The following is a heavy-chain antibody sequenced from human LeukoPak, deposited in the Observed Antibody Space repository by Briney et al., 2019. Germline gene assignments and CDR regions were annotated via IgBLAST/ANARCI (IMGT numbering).Heavy chain of an antibody. D-gene: IGHD1-26*01. CDR1: GFTFSRYV. J-gene: IGHJ2*01. CDR2: INDDGDRR. CDR3: AKGGVPREYYHLDL. Sequence: GGSLRLSCAASGFTFSRYVMSWVRQAPGKGLEWVSSINDDGDRRYYADSVKGRFTISRDNSKNTLYVQMNSLRVDDTAIYFCAKGGVPREYYHLDLWGRGTLVTVSS. V-gene: IGHV3-23*01.